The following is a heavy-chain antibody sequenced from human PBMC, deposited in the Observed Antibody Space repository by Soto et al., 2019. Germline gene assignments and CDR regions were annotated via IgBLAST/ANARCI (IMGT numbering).Heavy chain of an antibody. CDR2: IKSKTDGGTT. J-gene: IGHJ6*02. D-gene: IGHD6-19*01. CDR1: GFTFSNAW. V-gene: IGHV3-15*01. Sequence: GGSLRLSCAASGFTFSNAWMSWVRQAPGKGLEWVGRIKSKTDGGTTDYAAPVKGRFTISRDDSKNTLYLQMNSLKTEDTAVYYCVAGAYYYYGMDVWGQGTKVTVSS. CDR3: VAGAYYYYGMDV.